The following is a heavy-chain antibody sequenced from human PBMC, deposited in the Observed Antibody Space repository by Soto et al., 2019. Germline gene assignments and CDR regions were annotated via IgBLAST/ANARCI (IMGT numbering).Heavy chain of an antibody. V-gene: IGHV1-69*13. CDR1: GGTFSSYA. Sequence: GASVKVSCKASGGTFSSYAISWVRQAPGQGLEWMGGIIPIFGTANYAQKFQGRVMITADESTSTAYMELSSLRSEDTAVYYCARGGPKLALGWFDPWGQGTLVTVSS. CDR3: ARGGPKLALGWFDP. D-gene: IGHD1-1*01. J-gene: IGHJ5*02. CDR2: IIPIFGTA.